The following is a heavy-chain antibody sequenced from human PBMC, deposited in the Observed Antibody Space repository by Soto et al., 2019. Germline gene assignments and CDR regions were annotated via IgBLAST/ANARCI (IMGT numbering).Heavy chain of an antibody. CDR2: INPNSGGT. J-gene: IGHJ6*02. D-gene: IGHD2-2*01. V-gene: IGHV1-2*04. CDR3: ARGVVPAVKGLNYYYYYGMDV. CDR1: GYTFTGYY. Sequence: ASVKVSCKASGYTFTGYYMHWVRQAPGQGLEWMGWINPNSGGTNYAQKFQGWVTMTRDTSISTAYMELSRLRSDDTAVYYCARGVVPAVKGLNYYYYYGMDVWGQGTTVTVSS.